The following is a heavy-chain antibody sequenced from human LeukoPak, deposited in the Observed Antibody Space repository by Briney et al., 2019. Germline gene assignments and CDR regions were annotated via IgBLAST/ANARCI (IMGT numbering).Heavy chain of an antibody. CDR3: ATAGVYYYGMDV. D-gene: IGHD3-10*01. V-gene: IGHV1-46*01. CDR2: INPSGGST. CDR1: GYTFTSYY. J-gene: IGHJ6*04. Sequence: RASVTVSCKASGYTFTSYYMHWVRQAPGQGLEWMGIINPSGGSTSYAQKFQGRVTMTRDTSTSTVYMELSSLRSEDTAVYYCATAGVYYYGMDVWGKGTTVTVSS.